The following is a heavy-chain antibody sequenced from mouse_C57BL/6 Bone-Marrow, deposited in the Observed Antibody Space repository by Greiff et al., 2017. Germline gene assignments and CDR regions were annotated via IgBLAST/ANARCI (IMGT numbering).Heavy chain of an antibody. J-gene: IGHJ3*01. Sequence: QVQLQQPGAELVMPGASVKLSCKASGYTFTSYWMHWVKQRPGQGLEWIGEIDPSASYTNYNQKFKGKSTLTVDKSSSTAYMQLSSLTSEDSAVYYCAREDYYYGSSSWFAYWGQGTLVTVSA. CDR2: IDPSASYT. D-gene: IGHD1-1*01. CDR1: GYTFTSYW. CDR3: AREDYYYGSSSWFAY. V-gene: IGHV1-69*01.